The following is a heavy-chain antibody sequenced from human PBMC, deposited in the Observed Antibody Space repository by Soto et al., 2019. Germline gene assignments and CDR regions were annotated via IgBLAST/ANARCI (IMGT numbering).Heavy chain of an antibody. J-gene: IGHJ4*02. CDR3: AKVESGQTEAFYC. CDR2: ISHDGQNI. V-gene: IGHV3-30*18. CDR1: GFAFSNQG. Sequence: ESGGGVVQPGRSMRLSCAASGFAFSNQGMHWVRRAPGKGLEWVALISHDGQNIYYADSVKGRFAVSSDNSKNTLFLQLSSLRLNDTAVYYCAKVESGQTEAFYCWGLGTLVTVSS. D-gene: IGHD3-3*01.